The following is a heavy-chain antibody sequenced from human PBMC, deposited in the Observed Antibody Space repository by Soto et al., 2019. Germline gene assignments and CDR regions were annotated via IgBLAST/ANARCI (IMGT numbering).Heavy chain of an antibody. CDR3: ARGLEHQKYCSYYYCMGG. CDR2: TYYRSKWYN. J-gene: IGHJ6*03. Sequence: PSQTLSLTCAIPGDSVSSNSAAWNWIRQSPSRGLEWLGRTYYRSKWYNEYAVSLKSRITINPDTSMNPFFLQLHSMTPAVPSVYYCARGLEHQKYCSYYYCMGGCGKRTTVTV. D-gene: IGHD2-21*01. CDR1: GDSVSSNSAA. V-gene: IGHV6-1*01.